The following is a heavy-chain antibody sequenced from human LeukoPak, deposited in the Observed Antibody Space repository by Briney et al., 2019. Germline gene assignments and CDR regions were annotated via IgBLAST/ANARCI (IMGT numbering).Heavy chain of an antibody. V-gene: IGHV3-11*01. Sequence: GGSLRLSCAASGFSFSDYYMTWIRQAPGKGLEWVSHISRGSGSSIYYADSVKGRFTISRDNSKNTLYLQMNSLRAEDTAVYYCARGGSYLSAFDIWGQGTMVTVSS. CDR2: ISRGSGSSI. CDR1: GFSFSDYY. J-gene: IGHJ3*02. CDR3: ARGGSYLSAFDI. D-gene: IGHD1-26*01.